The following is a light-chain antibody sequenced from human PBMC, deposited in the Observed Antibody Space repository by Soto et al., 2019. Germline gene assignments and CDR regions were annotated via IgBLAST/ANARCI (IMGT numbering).Light chain of an antibody. J-gene: IGKJ1*01. V-gene: IGKV1-5*01. CDR2: DAS. Sequence: DIQMTQSPSTLSASVGDRVTITCRASQSISYWLAWYQQKPGKAPKLLIYDASTLESGVPSRFSGSGSGTEFTLTIISLQPDDFATYYCQQYNTYSRTFGQGTKVEIK. CDR1: QSISYW. CDR3: QQYNTYSRT.